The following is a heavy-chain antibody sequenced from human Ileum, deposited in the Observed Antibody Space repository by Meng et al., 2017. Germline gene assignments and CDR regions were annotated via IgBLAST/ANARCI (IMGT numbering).Heavy chain of an antibody. J-gene: IGHJ4*02. D-gene: IGHD3-10*01. CDR1: GFTFSSYW. Sequence: GESLKISCAASGFTFSSYWMSWVRQAPGKGLEWVANIKQDGSEKYYVDSVKGRFTISRDNAKNSLYLQMNSLKVEDTAVYYCTKGSMRKADYWGPGTLVTVSS. CDR2: IKQDGSEK. V-gene: IGHV3-7*01. CDR3: TKGSMRKADY.